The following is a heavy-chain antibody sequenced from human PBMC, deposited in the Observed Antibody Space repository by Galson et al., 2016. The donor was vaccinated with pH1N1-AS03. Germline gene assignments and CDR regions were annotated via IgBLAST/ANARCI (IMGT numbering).Heavy chain of an antibody. Sequence: SLRLSCAASGFTFRSYGMHWVRQTPGKGLQWVAVISYDESKKLYADSVRGRSPISRDNSKNTLYLQMNSLRPEDTAVYFCARSQSFYVDYFDNWGQGTLVTVSS. CDR1: GFTFRSYG. J-gene: IGHJ4*02. V-gene: IGHV3-30*03. CDR2: ISYDESKK. CDR3: ARSQSFYVDYFDN. D-gene: IGHD3-10*02.